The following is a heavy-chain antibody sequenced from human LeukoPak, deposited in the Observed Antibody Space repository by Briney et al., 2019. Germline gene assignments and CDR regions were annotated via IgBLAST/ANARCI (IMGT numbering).Heavy chain of an antibody. Sequence: GASVKDSCKASGYTFTSYGISWVRQAPGQGLEWMGWMSAYNGNTNYAQKLQGRVTMTTDTSTSTAYMELRSLRSDDTAVYYCARMYYYDSSGYYYYYYYLDVWGKGTTVTVSS. CDR3: ARMYYYDSSGYYYYYYYLDV. J-gene: IGHJ6*03. D-gene: IGHD3-22*01. CDR1: GYTFTSYG. V-gene: IGHV1-18*01. CDR2: MSAYNGNT.